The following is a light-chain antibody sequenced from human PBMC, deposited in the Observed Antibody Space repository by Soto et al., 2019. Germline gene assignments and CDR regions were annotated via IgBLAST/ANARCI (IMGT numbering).Light chain of an antibody. V-gene: IGLV2-14*01. J-gene: IGLJ2*01. CDR2: DVS. CDR3: SSYTSSSTEV. CDR1: SSDFGAYNY. Sequence: QSALTQPASVSGSPGQSITISCTGTSSDFGAYNYVSWYQQHPGKAPKLMIYDVSNRPSGVSDRFSGSKSGNTASLTISGLQAEDEADYYCSSYTSSSTEVFGGGTKLTVL.